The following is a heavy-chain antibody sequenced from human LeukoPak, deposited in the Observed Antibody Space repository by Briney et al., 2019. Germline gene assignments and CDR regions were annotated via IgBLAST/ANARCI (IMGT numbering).Heavy chain of an antibody. J-gene: IGHJ6*04. CDR1: GGTFSSYA. D-gene: IGHD3-16*01. V-gene: IGHV1-69*13. Sequence: SVKVSCKASGGTFSSYAISWVRQAPGQGLEWMGGIIPIFGTANYARKFQGRVTITADESTSTAYMELSSLRSEDTAVYYCARDGGDYVWGSPPGDYYYGMDVWGKGTTVTVPS. CDR3: ARDGGDYVWGSPPGDYYYGMDV. CDR2: IIPIFGTA.